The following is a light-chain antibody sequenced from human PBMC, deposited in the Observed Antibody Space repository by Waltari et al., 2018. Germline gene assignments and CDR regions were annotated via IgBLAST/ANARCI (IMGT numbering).Light chain of an antibody. V-gene: IGLV2-11*01. J-gene: IGLJ3*02. CDR2: DIN. CDR3: CSCVGRNIYWV. CDR1: SSDLGANNF. Sequence: QSALTQPRSVSGSPGQAVTISCTGTSSDLGANNFVSWYQHHPDNAPKLIIYDINKRPSGVPDRFSGSKSGNTASLTISGLQAEDEADYYCCSCVGRNIYWVFGGGTKLTVL.